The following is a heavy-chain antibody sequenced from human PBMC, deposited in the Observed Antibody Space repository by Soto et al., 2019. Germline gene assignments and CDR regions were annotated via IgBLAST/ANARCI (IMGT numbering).Heavy chain of an antibody. CDR1: GGSFSGYY. D-gene: IGHD3-10*01. CDR3: ATWYYGSGGGTFDT. V-gene: IGHV4-34*01. J-gene: IGHJ3*02. CDR2: INHSGST. Sequence: SETLSLTCAVYGGSFSGYYWTWIRQPPGTGLEWIGEINHSGSTNYNPSLKSRVTISVDTSKNQFSLKLTSVTAADTAVYYCATWYYGSGGGTFDTWGQGTMVTVSS.